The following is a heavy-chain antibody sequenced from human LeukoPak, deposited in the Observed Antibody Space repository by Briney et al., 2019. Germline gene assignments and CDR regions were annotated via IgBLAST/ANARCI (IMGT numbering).Heavy chain of an antibody. V-gene: IGHV1-18*01. Sequence: GASVKVSCKASGYTFTTYGISWVRQAPGQGLECMGWISAYNGNTNYAQKLQGRVTMTTDTSTSTAYMELRSLRSDDTAVYYCARLRLGEVSLGFDYWGQGTLVTVSS. CDR3: ARLRLGEVSLGFDY. D-gene: IGHD3-16*02. CDR2: ISAYNGNT. J-gene: IGHJ4*02. CDR1: GYTFTTYG.